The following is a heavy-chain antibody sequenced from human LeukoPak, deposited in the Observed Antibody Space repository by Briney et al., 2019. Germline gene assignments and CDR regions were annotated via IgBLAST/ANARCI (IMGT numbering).Heavy chain of an antibody. CDR3: ARAVGIFDWLPLFDY. D-gene: IGHD3-9*01. CDR2: ISSSSRSYI. CDR1: GSTFSSYS. V-gene: IGHV3-21*04. Sequence: GGSLRLSCAASGSTFSSYSMNWVRQAPGKGLEWVSSISSSSRSYIYYADSVKGRFTISRDNAKNSLYLQMNSLRAEDTAVYYCARAVGIFDWLPLFDYWGQGTLVTVSS. J-gene: IGHJ4*02.